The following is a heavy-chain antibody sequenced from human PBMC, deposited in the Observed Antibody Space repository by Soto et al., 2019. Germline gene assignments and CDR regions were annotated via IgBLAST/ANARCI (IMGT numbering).Heavy chain of an antibody. Sequence: CGSLRLSCAASGVTFSSYSVNWVRQAPGKGLEWVSYISSSSSTIYYADSVKGRFTISRDNAKNSLYLQMNSLRDEDTAVYYCARDRRRWLQLLGYYYYGMDVWGQGTTVTVSS. D-gene: IGHD5-12*01. J-gene: IGHJ6*02. CDR1: GVTFSSYS. V-gene: IGHV3-48*02. CDR3: ARDRRRWLQLLGYYYYGMDV. CDR2: ISSSSSTI.